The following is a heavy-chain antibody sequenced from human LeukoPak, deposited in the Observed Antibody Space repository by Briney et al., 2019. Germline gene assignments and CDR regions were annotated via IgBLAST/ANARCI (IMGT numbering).Heavy chain of an antibody. CDR2: IYYSGST. Sequence: PSETLSLTCTVSGGSISSSSYYWGWIRQPPGKGLEWIGSIYYSGSTYYNPSLKSRVTISVDTSKNQFSLKLSSVTAADTAVYYCARRLATWFFDYWGQGTLVTVSS. D-gene: IGHD5-12*01. CDR3: ARRLATWFFDY. J-gene: IGHJ4*02. CDR1: GGSISSSSYY. V-gene: IGHV4-39*07.